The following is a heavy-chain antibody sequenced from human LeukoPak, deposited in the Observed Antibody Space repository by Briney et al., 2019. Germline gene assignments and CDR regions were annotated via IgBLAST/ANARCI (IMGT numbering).Heavy chain of an antibody. Sequence: KPSETLSLTCAVYGGSFSGYYWGWIRQPPGKGLEWIGTIYYSGSTYYNPSLKSRVTISVDTSKNQFSLKLSSVTAADTAVYYCARHGMQSGYDSYYYYYYYMDVWGKGTTVSVSS. CDR2: IYYSGST. D-gene: IGHD5-12*01. CDR1: GGSFSGYY. CDR3: ARHGMQSGYDSYYYYYYYMDV. V-gene: IGHV4-39*01. J-gene: IGHJ6*03.